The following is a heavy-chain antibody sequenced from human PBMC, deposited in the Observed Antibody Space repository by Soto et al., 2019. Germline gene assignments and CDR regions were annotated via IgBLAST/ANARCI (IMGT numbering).Heavy chain of an antibody. CDR3: ARDQANLGYYYDSSAYHHGADY. J-gene: IGHJ4*02. Sequence: QVQFMQSGAEVKKPGASVKVSCKASGYTFTAYHMHWVRQAPGQGLEWMGWINPNSGATNFAQKFQGRVTMTRDTSISTAYMELNSLTSDDTAVYYCARDQANLGYYYDSSAYHHGADYWGQGALVTVSS. V-gene: IGHV1-2*02. CDR2: INPNSGAT. D-gene: IGHD3-22*01. CDR1: GYTFTAYH.